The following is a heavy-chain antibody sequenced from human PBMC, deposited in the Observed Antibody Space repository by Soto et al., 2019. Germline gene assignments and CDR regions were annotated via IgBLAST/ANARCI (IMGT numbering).Heavy chain of an antibody. Sequence: PSETLSLTCTVSGGSISSYYWSWIRQPPGKGLEWIGYIYYSGSTNYNPSLKSRVAISVDTSKNQFSLKLSSVTAADTAVYYCARLKYGDYGIEYWGQGTLVTVSS. J-gene: IGHJ4*02. CDR3: ARLKYGDYGIEY. D-gene: IGHD4-17*01. V-gene: IGHV4-59*08. CDR2: IYYSGST. CDR1: GGSISSYY.